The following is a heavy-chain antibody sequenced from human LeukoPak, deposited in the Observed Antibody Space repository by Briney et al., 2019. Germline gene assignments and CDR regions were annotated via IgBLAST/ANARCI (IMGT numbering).Heavy chain of an antibody. CDR1: GGSISSYY. CDR2: IYYSGST. Sequence: PSETLSLTCTVSGGSISSYYWSWIRQPPGKGLEWIGYIYYSGSTNYNPSLKSRVTISVDTSKNQFSLKLSSMTAADTAVYYCARGGQYYYDSSGYYYEKLFDYWGQGTLVTVSS. CDR3: ARGGQYYYDSSGYYYEKLFDY. V-gene: IGHV4-59*01. J-gene: IGHJ4*02. D-gene: IGHD3-22*01.